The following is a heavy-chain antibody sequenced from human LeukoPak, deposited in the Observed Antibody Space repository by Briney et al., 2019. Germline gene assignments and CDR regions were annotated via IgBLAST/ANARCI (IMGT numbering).Heavy chain of an antibody. CDR3: ARDRLYGDDYVWGSYRLTDY. Sequence: SVKVSCKASGGTFSSYAISWVRQAPGQGLEWMGGIIPIFGTANYAQKFQGRVTITADESTSTAYMGLSSLRSEDTAVYYCARDRLYGDDYVWGSYRLTDYWGQGTLVTVSS. J-gene: IGHJ4*02. D-gene: IGHD3-16*02. V-gene: IGHV1-69*01. CDR1: GGTFSSYA. CDR2: IIPIFGTA.